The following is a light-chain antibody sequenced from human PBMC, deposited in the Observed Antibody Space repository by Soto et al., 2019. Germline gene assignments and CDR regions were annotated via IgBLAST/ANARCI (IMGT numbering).Light chain of an antibody. V-gene: IGKV3-20*01. CDR2: GAS. CDR1: QSVSSNY. J-gene: IGKJ1*01. Sequence: EIVLTQFPGTLSLSPGERATLSCRASQSVSSNYLAWYQQRPGQPPNLLIFGASNRAPGIPDRFSGSGSGTDFTLTISRLEPEDLAVYYCQQYCSSIKTFGQGTKVDIK. CDR3: QQYCSSIKT.